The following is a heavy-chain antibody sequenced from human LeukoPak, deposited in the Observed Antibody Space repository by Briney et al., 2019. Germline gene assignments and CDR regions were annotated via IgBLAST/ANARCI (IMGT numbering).Heavy chain of an antibody. Sequence: GESLKISCKASGYSFSSFWIGWVRQMPGEGLEGMGVIYPGDSDTRYSPSFQGQVTISADKSITTAYLQWSSLKASDTAMYYCARRKWEVLSGREGFDNWGQGTLVTVSS. CDR2: IYPGDSDT. J-gene: IGHJ4*02. D-gene: IGHD1-26*01. V-gene: IGHV5-51*01. CDR1: GYSFSSFW. CDR3: ARRKWEVLSGREGFDN.